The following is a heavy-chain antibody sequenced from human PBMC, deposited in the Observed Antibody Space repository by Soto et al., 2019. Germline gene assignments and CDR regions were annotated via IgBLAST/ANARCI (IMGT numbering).Heavy chain of an antibody. V-gene: IGHV1-69*01. Sequence: VQLVESGGGLVKPGGSLRLSCAASGFTFSSYAISWVRQAPGQGLEWMGGIIPIFGTANYAQKFQGRVTITADESTSTAYMELSSLRSEDTAVYYCATPSSGGGSYYYYYGMDVWGQGTTVTVSS. D-gene: IGHD1-26*01. CDR2: IIPIFGTA. J-gene: IGHJ6*02. CDR1: GFTFSSYA. CDR3: ATPSSGGGSYYYYYGMDV.